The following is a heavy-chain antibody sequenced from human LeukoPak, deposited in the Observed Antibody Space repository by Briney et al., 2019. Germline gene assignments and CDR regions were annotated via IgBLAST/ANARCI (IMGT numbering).Heavy chain of an antibody. Sequence: GGSLRLSCAASGFTFSSYEMNWVRQAPGKGLEWVSYISSSGSTIYYADSVKGRFTISRDNAKNSLYLQMSSLRAEDTAVYYCARSDIAVAGFDYWGQGTLVTVSS. CDR2: ISSSGSTI. V-gene: IGHV3-48*03. J-gene: IGHJ4*02. D-gene: IGHD6-19*01. CDR1: GFTFSSYE. CDR3: ARSDIAVAGFDY.